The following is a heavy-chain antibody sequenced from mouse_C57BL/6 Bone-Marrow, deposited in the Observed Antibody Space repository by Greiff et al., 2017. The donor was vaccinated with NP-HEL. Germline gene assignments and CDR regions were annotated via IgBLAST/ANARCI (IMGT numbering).Heavy chain of an antibody. CDR2: IDPETGGT. V-gene: IGHV1-15*01. CDR3: TRFTNT. Sequence: QVQLQQSGAELVKPGASVTLSCKASGYTFTDYEMHWVKQTPVHGLEWIGAIDPETGGTAYNQKFKGKAILTADKSSSTAYMELRSLTSEDSAVYYCTRFTNTWGQGTLVTVSA. J-gene: IGHJ3*01. CDR1: GYTFTDYE.